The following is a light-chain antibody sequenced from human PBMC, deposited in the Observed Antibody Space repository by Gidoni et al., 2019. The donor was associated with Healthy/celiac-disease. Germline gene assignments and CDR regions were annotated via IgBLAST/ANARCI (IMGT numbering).Light chain of an antibody. Sequence: DIQMTQSPSSLSASVGDRVTITCRASQSISSYLNWYQQKPGKAPKLLIYAASSLQSVVPSRFSGSGSGTDFTLTISSLQPEDFAIYYCQQSYSTPRNSFGQXTKLEIK. CDR1: QSISSY. CDR2: AAS. V-gene: IGKV1-39*01. CDR3: QQSYSTPRNS. J-gene: IGKJ2*03.